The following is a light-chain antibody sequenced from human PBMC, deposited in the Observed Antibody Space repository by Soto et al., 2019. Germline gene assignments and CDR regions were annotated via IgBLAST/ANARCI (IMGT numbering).Light chain of an antibody. J-gene: IGKJ1*01. Sequence: VMTQAPATLSVSPGERATLSCRASQTINNNVAWYQLKDGQVPRLVIYGASTRATDIPARFSGSGSGTEFSLTINSLQSEDFGVYLCQQYDQWWTFGQGTKVDIK. CDR1: QTINNN. CDR2: GAS. V-gene: IGKV3-15*01. CDR3: QQYDQWWT.